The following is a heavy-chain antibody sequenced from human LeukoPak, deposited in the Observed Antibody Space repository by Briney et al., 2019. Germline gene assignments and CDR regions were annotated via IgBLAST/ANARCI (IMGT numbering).Heavy chain of an antibody. CDR1: GFTFSSYA. J-gene: IGHJ4*02. D-gene: IGHD5-24*01. V-gene: IGHV3-30*04. CDR2: ISYDGSNK. Sequence: GRSLRLSCAASGFTFSSYAMHWVRQAPGKGLEWVAVISYDGSNKYYADSVKGRFTISRDNSKNTLYLQTNSLRAEDTAVYYCARWLQSWGVFDYWGQGTLVTVSS. CDR3: ARWLQSWGVFDY.